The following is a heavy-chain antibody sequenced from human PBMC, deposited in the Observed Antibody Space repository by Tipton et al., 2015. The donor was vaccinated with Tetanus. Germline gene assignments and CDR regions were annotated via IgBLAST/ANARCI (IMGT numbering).Heavy chain of an antibody. Sequence: GSLRLSCVASGFIVSSHYMSWVRQAPGKGLEWVSVMYSGGDTYYVDSVKGRFSISRDNAKSTLYLQMNSLRVEDTAVYYCVRDGGSSGWLAYWGQGTLVTVSS. D-gene: IGHD6-19*01. CDR1: GFIVSSHY. CDR3: VRDGGSSGWLAY. CDR2: MYSGGDT. V-gene: IGHV3-53*01. J-gene: IGHJ4*02.